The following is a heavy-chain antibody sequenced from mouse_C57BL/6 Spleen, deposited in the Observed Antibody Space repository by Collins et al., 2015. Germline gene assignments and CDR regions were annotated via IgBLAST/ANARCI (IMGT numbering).Heavy chain of an antibody. J-gene: IGHJ4*01. CDR2: INPGNGGT. Sequence: QVQLQQPGAELVKPGASVKLSCKASGYTFTNYWMHWVKQRPGQGLEWIGNINPGNGGTNYNEKFRSRATLTVDKSSSTAYMHLSSLTSEDSAVYFCVREKVWLLRDYYYAMDYWGQGTSVTVSS. CDR1: GYTFTNYW. CDR3: VREKVWLLRDYYYAMDY. D-gene: IGHD2-3*01. V-gene: IGHV1-53*01.